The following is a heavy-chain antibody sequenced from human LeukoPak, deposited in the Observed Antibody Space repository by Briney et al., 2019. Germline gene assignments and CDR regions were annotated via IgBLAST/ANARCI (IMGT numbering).Heavy chain of an antibody. CDR2: ISGSGGST. J-gene: IGHJ2*01. V-gene: IGHV3-23*01. D-gene: IGHD3-10*01. CDR3: AKAGGLLMVRGVIPSRYFDL. CDR1: GFTFSSYA. Sequence: PGGSLRLSCAASGFTFSSYATSWVRQAPGKGLEWVSAISGSGGSTYYADSVKGRFTISRDNSKNTLYLQMNSLRAEDTAVYYCAKAGGLLMVRGVIPSRYFDLWGRGTLVTVSS.